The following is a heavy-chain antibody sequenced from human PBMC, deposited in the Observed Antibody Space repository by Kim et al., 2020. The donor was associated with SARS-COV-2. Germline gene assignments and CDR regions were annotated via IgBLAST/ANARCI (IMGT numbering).Heavy chain of an antibody. CDR2: INHSGST. CDR3: ARFSQRPYIAARPLGSTNYYYGMDV. J-gene: IGHJ6*02. CDR1: GGSFSGYY. D-gene: IGHD6-6*01. Sequence: SETLSLTCAVYGGSFSGYYWSWIRQPPGKGLEWIGEINHSGSTNYNPSLKSRVTISVDTSKNQFSLKLSSVTAADTAVYYCARFSQRPYIAARPLGSTNYYYGMDVWGQGTTVTVSS. V-gene: IGHV4-34*01.